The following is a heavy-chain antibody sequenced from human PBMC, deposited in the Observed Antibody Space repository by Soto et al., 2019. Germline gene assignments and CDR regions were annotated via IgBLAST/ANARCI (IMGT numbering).Heavy chain of an antibody. CDR1: GGTFSSYA. CDR2: IIPIFGTA. CDR3: AIAFFWYNWFDP. D-gene: IGHD3-3*01. Sequence: VASVKVSCKASGGTFSSYAISWVRQAPGQGLEWMGGIIPIFGTANYAQKFQGRVTITADESTSTAYRALRSLRSEDPAVYYCAIAFFWYNWFDPWGQGTLVTVSS. J-gene: IGHJ5*02. V-gene: IGHV1-69*13.